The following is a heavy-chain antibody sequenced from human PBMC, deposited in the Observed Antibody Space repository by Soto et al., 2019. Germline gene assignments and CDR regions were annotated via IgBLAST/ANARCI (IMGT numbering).Heavy chain of an antibody. V-gene: IGHV3-30*18. J-gene: IGHJ4*02. D-gene: IGHD5-18*01. CDR2: ISYDGSNK. CDR1: GFTFSSYG. Sequence: GGSLRLSCAASGFTFSSYGMHWVRQAPGKGLEWVAVISYDGSNKYYADSVKGRFTISRDNSKNTLYLQMNSLRAEDTAVYYCAKGIYSYGQHNPFDYWGQGTLVTVSS. CDR3: AKGIYSYGQHNPFDY.